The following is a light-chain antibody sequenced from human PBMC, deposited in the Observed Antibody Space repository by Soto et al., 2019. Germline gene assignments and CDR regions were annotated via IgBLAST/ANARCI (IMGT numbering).Light chain of an antibody. CDR2: DVS. CDR1: SSDVGGYNY. V-gene: IGLV2-14*01. Sequence: QSALTQPASVSGSPGQSITISCTGTSSDVGGYNYDSWYQQHPGKAPKLMIYDVSNRPSGVSNRFSGSKSGNTASLTISGLQAEDEADYYCSSYTSSSTYVVFGGGTKLTVL. J-gene: IGLJ2*01. CDR3: SSYTSSSTYVV.